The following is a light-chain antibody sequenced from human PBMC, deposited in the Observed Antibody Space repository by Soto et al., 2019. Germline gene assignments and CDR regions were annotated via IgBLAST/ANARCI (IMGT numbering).Light chain of an antibody. Sequence: DIQLTQSPSFLSASVGDRVTITCRASQGISSYLAWYQQKPGKDPKLLIYAASTLQSGVPSMFSGSGSGTEFTLTSSNLQPEDFATYYCQQLNSYPLTVGGGINVEIK. V-gene: IGKV1-9*01. J-gene: IGKJ4*01. CDR3: QQLNSYPLT. CDR1: QGISSY. CDR2: AAS.